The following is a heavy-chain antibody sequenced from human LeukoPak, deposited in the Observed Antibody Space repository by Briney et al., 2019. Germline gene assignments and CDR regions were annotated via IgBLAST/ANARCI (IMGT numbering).Heavy chain of an antibody. CDR1: GFTVSTNY. D-gene: IGHD6-19*01. Sequence: GGSLRLSCAASGFTVSTNYMTWVRQAPGKGLECVSVIYNSGNTYYADSVKGRFTISRDSSKNTLFLQMNSLRAEDTAVYYCARAQYSSGWYEDDAFDIWGQGTMVTVSS. CDR2: IYNSGNT. J-gene: IGHJ3*02. CDR3: ARAQYSSGWYEDDAFDI. V-gene: IGHV3-53*01.